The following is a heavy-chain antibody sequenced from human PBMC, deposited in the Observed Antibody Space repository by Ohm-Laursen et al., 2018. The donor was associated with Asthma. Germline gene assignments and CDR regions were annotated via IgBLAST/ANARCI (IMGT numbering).Heavy chain of an antibody. CDR3: GRGLRNSGSDSY. CDR2: ITSYSSTT. V-gene: IGHV3-48*01. J-gene: IGHJ4*02. CDR1: GFTFSSYS. Sequence: SLRLSCAASGFTFSSYSMNWVRQAPGKGLEWVSYITSYSSTTYYADSVKGRFTISRDNAKNSLYLQMNSLRAEDTAVYYCGRGLRNSGSDSYWGQGTLVTVSS. D-gene: IGHD5-12*01.